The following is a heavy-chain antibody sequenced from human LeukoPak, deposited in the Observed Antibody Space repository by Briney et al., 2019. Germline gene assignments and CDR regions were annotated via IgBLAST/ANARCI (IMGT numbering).Heavy chain of an antibody. CDR1: GFPFSRHA. Sequence: GGSLRLSCAASGFPFSRHAMSWVRQAPGKGLEWVSTTGLNSVNTLCAESVQGRFTISRDNSKNTLDLQTDNLRVDDTAVYYCAKGDDIGKHPTRAYYFDNWGQGTLVTVSS. J-gene: IGHJ4*02. V-gene: IGHV3-23*01. D-gene: IGHD5-24*01. CDR2: TGLNSVNT. CDR3: AKGDDIGKHPTRAYYFDN.